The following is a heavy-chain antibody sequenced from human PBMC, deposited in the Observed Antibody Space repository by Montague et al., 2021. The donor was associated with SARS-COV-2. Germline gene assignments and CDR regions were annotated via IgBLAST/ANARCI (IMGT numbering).Heavy chain of an antibody. V-gene: IGHV4-59*01. J-gene: IGHJ3*02. CDR2: IYYSGNT. D-gene: IGHD2-21*01. Sequence: SETLSLTCAVSSGSINNYYLSWIRQPPGKGLEWIGYIYYSGNTNYSPSLQSRVTISVDSSKTQFSLRLTSVTAADTAVYYCARHGVGCGLGGLNCCTDAFDIWGQGTVVIVS. CDR1: SGSINNYY. CDR3: ARHGVGCGLGGLNCCTDAFDI.